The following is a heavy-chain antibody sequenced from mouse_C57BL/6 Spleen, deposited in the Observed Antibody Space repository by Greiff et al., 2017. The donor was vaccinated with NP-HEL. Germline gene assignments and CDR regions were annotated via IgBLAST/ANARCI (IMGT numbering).Heavy chain of an antibody. CDR3: ARKEKYYYGSSPYYYAMDY. V-gene: IGHV1-50*01. CDR2: IDPSDSYT. CDR1: GYTFTSYW. D-gene: IGHD1-1*01. Sequence: VQLQQPGAELVKPGASVKLSCKASGYTFTSYWMQWVKQRPGQGLEWIGEIDPSDSYTNYNQKFKGKATLTVDTSSSTAYMQLSSLTSEDSAVYYCARKEKYYYGSSPYYYAMDYWGQGTSVTVSS. J-gene: IGHJ4*01.